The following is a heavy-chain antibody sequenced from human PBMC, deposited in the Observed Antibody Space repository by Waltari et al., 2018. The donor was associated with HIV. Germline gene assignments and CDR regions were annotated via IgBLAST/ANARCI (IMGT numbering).Heavy chain of an antibody. Sequence: EVQLVESGGALVQPVGSPTIPCDAPGLTFPRSVMHGVRQSPGKGLEWVSFISRSRSTIYYADSGKGRFTISKDNAKNSLYLQMNSLRAEDTAVYYCARETYYYDSSGPYFDYWGQGTLVTVSS. CDR3: ARETYYYDSSGPYFDY. CDR2: ISRSRSTI. CDR1: GLTFPRSV. V-gene: IGHV3-48*01. J-gene: IGHJ4*02. D-gene: IGHD3-22*01.